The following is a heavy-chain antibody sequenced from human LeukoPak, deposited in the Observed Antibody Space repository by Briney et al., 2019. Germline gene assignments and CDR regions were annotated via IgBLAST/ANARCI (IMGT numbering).Heavy chain of an antibody. CDR2: ISGSGGST. V-gene: IGHV3-23*01. CDR1: GLTFNSYA. Sequence: GGSLRLSCAASGLTFNSYAMSWVRQAPGKGLEWVSAISGSGGSTYYADSVKGRFTISRDNSKSTLYLQMNSLRAEDTAVYYCAKGVRGYSGSPFDYWGHGTLVTVSS. CDR3: AKGVRGYSGSPFDY. J-gene: IGHJ4*01. D-gene: IGHD5-12*01.